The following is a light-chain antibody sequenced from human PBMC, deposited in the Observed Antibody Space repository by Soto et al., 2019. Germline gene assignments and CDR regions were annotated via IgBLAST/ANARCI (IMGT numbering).Light chain of an antibody. CDR1: TSDVGGYNY. CDR3: QSYDSGLRALYV. V-gene: IGLV2-11*01. CDR2: DVN. J-gene: IGLJ1*01. Sequence: QSALTQPRSVSGSPGQSVTISCTGTTSDVGGYNYVSWYQHHPGKAPKLMIYDVNKRPSGVPDRFSGSKSGNTASLTISGLQAGDEADYYCQSYDSGLRALYVFGTGTKLTVL.